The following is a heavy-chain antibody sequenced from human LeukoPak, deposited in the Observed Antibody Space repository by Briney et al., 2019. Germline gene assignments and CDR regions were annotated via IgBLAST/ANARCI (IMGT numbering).Heavy chain of an antibody. CDR1: GFTFSWYG. D-gene: IGHD2-21*02. CDR3: VKDLSDRDVDY. V-gene: IGHV3-64D*06. Sequence: GGSLRLSCLGSGFTFSWYGMNWVRQAPGRGLEYVSAISKNGGNTYYVDSVKGRFTISRDNSKNTLYLQMNSLRVEDTAVYFCVKDLSDRDVDYWGQGTLVTVSS. J-gene: IGHJ4*02. CDR2: ISKNGGNT.